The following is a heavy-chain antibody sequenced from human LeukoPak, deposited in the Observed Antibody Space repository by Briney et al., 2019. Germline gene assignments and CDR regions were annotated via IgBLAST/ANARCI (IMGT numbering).Heavy chain of an antibody. Sequence: PGGSLRLSCAASGFTFSSYAMSWVRQAPGKGLEWVSAISGSGGSTYYADSVKGRFTISRDNSKNTLYLQMNSLRAEDTAVYYCAKLRGSSSSWERSNGDGPRWFDPWGQGTLVTVSS. V-gene: IGHV3-23*01. J-gene: IGHJ5*02. CDR2: ISGSGGST. CDR3: AKLRGSSSSWERSNGDGPRWFDP. CDR1: GFTFSSYA. D-gene: IGHD6-6*01.